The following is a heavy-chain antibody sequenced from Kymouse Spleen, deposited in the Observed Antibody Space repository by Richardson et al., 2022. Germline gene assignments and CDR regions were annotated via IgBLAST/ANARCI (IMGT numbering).Heavy chain of an antibody. V-gene: IGHV3-30*18. D-gene: IGHD1-20*01,IGHD1-7*01. Sequence: QVQLVESGGGVVQPGRSLRLSCAASGFTFSSYGMHWVRQAPGKGLEWVAVISYDGSNKYYADSVKGRFTISRDNSKNTLYLQMNSLRAEDTAVYYCAKGAYNWNLNWFDPWGQGTLVTVSS. CDR3: AKGAYNWNLNWFDP. J-gene: IGHJ5*02. CDR2: ISYDGSNK. CDR1: GFTFSSYG.